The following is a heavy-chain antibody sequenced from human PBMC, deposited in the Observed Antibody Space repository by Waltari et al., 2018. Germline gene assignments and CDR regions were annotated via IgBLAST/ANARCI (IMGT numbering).Heavy chain of an antibody. J-gene: IGHJ6*02. CDR1: GGSISSYY. Sequence: QVQLQESGPGLVKPSETLSLTCTVSGGSISSYYWSWIRQPPGKGLEWIGYIFYRGGTNYHPSLKSRVTISVDTSKNQFPLKLSSVTAADTAVYYCARLSIAAYYYYGMDVWGQGTTVTVSS. D-gene: IGHD2-15*01. CDR3: ARLSIAAYYYYGMDV. CDR2: IFYRGGT. V-gene: IGHV4-59*01.